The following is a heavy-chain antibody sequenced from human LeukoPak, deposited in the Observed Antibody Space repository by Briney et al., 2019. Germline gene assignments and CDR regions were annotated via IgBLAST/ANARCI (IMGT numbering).Heavy chain of an antibody. CDR2: IYYSGRI. CDR1: GDSVSRSDSY. Sequence: SETLSLTCSVSGDSVSRSDSYWDWIRQPPGKGLEWIGTIYYSGRIYYSPSLKSRVTMSVDPSINQFSLNLRSVTAADTAVYYCARRRYYDGSGYLEWGQGTLLSVSS. J-gene: IGHJ1*01. V-gene: IGHV4-39*01. D-gene: IGHD3-22*01. CDR3: ARRRYYDGSGYLE.